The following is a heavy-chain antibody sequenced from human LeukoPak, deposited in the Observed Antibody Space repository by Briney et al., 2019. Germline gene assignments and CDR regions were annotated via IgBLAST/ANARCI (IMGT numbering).Heavy chain of an antibody. Sequence: GGSLRLSCAASGFTFANYAMSWVRQAPGKGLEWVSSISSSSSYIYYADSVKGRFTISRGNAKNSLYLQMNSLRAEDTAVYYCARDRRVVPAAMAGLDYWGQGTLVTVSS. CDR3: ARDRRVVPAAMAGLDY. CDR2: ISSSSSYI. D-gene: IGHD2-2*01. J-gene: IGHJ4*02. V-gene: IGHV3-21*01. CDR1: GFTFANYA.